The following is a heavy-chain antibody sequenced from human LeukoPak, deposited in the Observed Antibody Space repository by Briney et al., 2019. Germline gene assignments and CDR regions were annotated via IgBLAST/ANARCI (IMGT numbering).Heavy chain of an antibody. J-gene: IGHJ4*02. CDR1: GFTFTDHY. CDR2: IGPHSTFT. Sequence: ASVKVSCKSSGFTFTDHYIHWVCQGPGQGLEWMGNIGPHSTFTSSPQEFQGRVTMTRDASMSTAYMELTRLTSDDTAVYYCVREGEGPLSKDFDYWGQGTLVTVSS. CDR3: VREGEGPLSKDFDY. D-gene: IGHD2/OR15-2a*01. V-gene: IGHV1-2*02.